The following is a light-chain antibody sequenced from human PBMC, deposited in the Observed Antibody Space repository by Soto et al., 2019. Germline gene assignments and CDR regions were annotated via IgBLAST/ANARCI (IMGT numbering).Light chain of an antibody. V-gene: IGKV2-28*01. Sequence: DIMMTQSPLSLPVTPGAPASISSRCCQSLLHSNGYNYLDWYLQKPGQSPQLLIYLGSNRASGVPDRFSGSGSGTDSTLKISRVEAEDFGVYYCMQPLQSWTLGQGTKVDIK. J-gene: IGKJ1*01. CDR2: LGS. CDR1: QSLLHSNGYNY. CDR3: MQPLQSWT.